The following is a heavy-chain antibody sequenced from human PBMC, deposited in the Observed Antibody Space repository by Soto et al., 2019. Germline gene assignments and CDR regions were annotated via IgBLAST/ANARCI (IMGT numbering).Heavy chain of an antibody. J-gene: IGHJ6*02. Sequence: ASVKVSCKASGYTFTGYYMHWVRQAPGQGLEWMGWINPNSGGTNYAQKFQGWVTMTRDTSISTAYMELSRLRSDDTAVYYCARDRSDYSNYYYGMDVWGQGTTVTVSS. CDR2: INPNSGGT. V-gene: IGHV1-2*04. CDR1: GYTFTGYY. CDR3: ARDRSDYSNYYYGMDV. D-gene: IGHD4-4*01.